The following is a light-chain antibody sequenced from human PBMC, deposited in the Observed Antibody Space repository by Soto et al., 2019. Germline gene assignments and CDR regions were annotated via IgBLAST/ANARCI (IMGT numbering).Light chain of an antibody. CDR3: QSYDSSNQDVV. CDR1: SGSIASNY. Sequence: NFMLTQPHSVSESPGKTVTISCTRSSGSIASNYVQWYQQRPGSAPTTVIYEDNQRPSGVPDRFSGSIDSPSNSASLTISGLKTEDEADYYCQSYDSSNQDVVFGGGTQLTVL. CDR2: EDN. J-gene: IGLJ2*01. V-gene: IGLV6-57*04.